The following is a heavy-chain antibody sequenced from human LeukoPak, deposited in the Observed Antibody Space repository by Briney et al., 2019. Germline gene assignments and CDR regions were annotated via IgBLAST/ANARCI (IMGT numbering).Heavy chain of an antibody. D-gene: IGHD6-13*01. Sequence: SGGSLRLSCAASGFTFSSYGMHWVRQAPGKGLEWVAVIWYDGSNKYYADSVKGRFTISRDNSKNTLYLQMNSLRAEDTAVYYCAKQQLVTIAPDYWGQGTLVTVSS. V-gene: IGHV3-33*06. J-gene: IGHJ4*02. CDR3: AKQQLVTIAPDY. CDR1: GFTFSSYG. CDR2: IWYDGSNK.